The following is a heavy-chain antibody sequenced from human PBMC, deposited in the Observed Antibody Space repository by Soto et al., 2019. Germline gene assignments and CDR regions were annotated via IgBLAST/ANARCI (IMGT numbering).Heavy chain of an antibody. CDR3: ARGRSGGSCYSVFTSCGLTFDY. V-gene: IGHV4-34*01. CDR2: INHSGST. Sequence: QVQLQQWGAGLLKPSETLSLTCAVYGGSFSGYYWSWIRQPPGKGLEWIGEINHSGSTNYNPSLKSRVTISVDTSKNHFSLKLSSGTAADTAVYYCARGRSGGSCYSVFTSCGLTFDYWGQGTLVTVSS. D-gene: IGHD2-15*01. CDR1: GGSFSGYY. J-gene: IGHJ4*02.